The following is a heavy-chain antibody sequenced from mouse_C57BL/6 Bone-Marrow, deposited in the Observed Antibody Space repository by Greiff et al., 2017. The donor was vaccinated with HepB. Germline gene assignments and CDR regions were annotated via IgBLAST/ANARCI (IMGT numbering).Heavy chain of an antibody. Sequence: EVKLMESGGGLVQPGGSLKLSCAASGFTFSDYYMYWVRQTPEKRLEWVAYISNGGGSTYYPDTVKGRFTISRDNAKNTLYLQMSRLKSEDTAMYYCARHAGDWYFDVWGTGTTVTVSS. CDR2: ISNGGGST. J-gene: IGHJ1*03. CDR1: GFTFSDYY. CDR3: ARHAGDWYFDV. V-gene: IGHV5-12*01.